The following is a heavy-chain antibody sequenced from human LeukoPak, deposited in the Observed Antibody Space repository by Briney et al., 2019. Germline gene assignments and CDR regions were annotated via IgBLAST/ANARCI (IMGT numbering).Heavy chain of an antibody. J-gene: IGHJ4*02. V-gene: IGHV3-30*18. CDR3: AKARYESLLRYLFDY. CDR1: GFTFSSYG. D-gene: IGHD2-15*01. Sequence: LSGGSLRLSCAASGFTFSSYGMHWVRQAPGKGLEWVAVMSYDGTNKYYADSVKGRFTISRDNSKNTLYLQMDSLRAEDTAVYYCAKARYESLLRYLFDYWGQGTLVTVSS. CDR2: MSYDGTNK.